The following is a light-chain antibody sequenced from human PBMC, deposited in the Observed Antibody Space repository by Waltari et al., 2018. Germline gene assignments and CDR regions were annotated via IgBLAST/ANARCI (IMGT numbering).Light chain of an antibody. J-gene: IGLJ3*02. CDR3: QSYDDSLSGYV. CDR1: SPNIGAGHD. CDR2: THI. V-gene: IGLV1-40*01. Sequence: QSVLTQPPSVSGAPGQRVTISCTGSSPNIGAGHDVHWYQQLPGRAPSLLISTHINRPSGVPDRISGSNSGTSASLVITGLQAEDEAEFYCQSYDDSLSGYVFGGGTKLTVL.